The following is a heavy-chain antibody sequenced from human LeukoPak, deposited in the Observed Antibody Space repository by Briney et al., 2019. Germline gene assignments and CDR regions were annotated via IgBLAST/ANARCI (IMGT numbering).Heavy chain of an antibody. CDR2: MNPNSGNT. V-gene: IGHV1-8*01. Sequence: ASVKVSCKASGYSFTSHDINWVRQATGQGLEWMGWMNPNSGNTGYAQKFQDRVTMTRNTSISTAYLKLSSLGSEDTAMYYCASALKRGSAGTLIDHWGQGTLVTVSS. J-gene: IGHJ4*02. D-gene: IGHD6-13*01. CDR1: GYSFTSHD. CDR3: ASALKRGSAGTLIDH.